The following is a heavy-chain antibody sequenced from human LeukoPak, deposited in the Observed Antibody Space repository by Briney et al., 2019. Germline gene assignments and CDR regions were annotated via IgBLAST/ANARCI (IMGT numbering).Heavy chain of an antibody. J-gene: IGHJ4*02. V-gene: IGHV4-34*01. CDR1: GGSFSGYY. Sequence: PSETLSLTCAVYGGSFSGYYWSWIRQPPGKWLEWIGEINHSGSTNYNPSLKSRFTISVDTSKNQFSLKLSSVTAADTAVYYCARGSGVPAAILFDYWGQGTLVTVSS. CDR2: INHSGST. D-gene: IGHD2-2*01. CDR3: ARGSGVPAAILFDY.